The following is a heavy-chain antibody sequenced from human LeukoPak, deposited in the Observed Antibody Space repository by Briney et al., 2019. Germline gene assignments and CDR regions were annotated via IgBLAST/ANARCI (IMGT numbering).Heavy chain of an antibody. CDR3: ASQRTTVTEQGRFNS. Sequence: SETLSLTCTVSGGSIKNAGYYWGWIRQSPGRGLEWIGSIYYNGRNFSNPSFRSRIVLSVDTSKNQFSLRLNSLVAADTAVYCCASQRTTVTEQGRFNSWGQGTLVPVSS. V-gene: IGHV4-39*01. D-gene: IGHD4-17*01. CDR2: IYYNGRN. CDR1: GGSIKNAGYY. J-gene: IGHJ5*01.